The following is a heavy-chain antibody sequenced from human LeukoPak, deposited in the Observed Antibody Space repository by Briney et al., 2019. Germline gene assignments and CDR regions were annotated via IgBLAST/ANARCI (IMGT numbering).Heavy chain of an antibody. Sequence: GGSLRLSCAASGFTFSSYWMSWVRQAPGKGLEWVANIKQDGSEKYYVDSVKGRFTISRDNAKNSLYLQMNSLRAEDTAVYYCARRAPIVVVPAAMGVDYWAQGTLVTVSS. D-gene: IGHD2-2*01. CDR3: ARRAPIVVVPAAMGVDY. CDR1: GFTFSSYW. J-gene: IGHJ4*02. CDR2: IKQDGSEK. V-gene: IGHV3-7*01.